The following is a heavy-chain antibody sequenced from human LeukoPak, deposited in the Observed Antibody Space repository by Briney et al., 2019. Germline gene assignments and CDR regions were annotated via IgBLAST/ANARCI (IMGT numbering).Heavy chain of an antibody. D-gene: IGHD2-15*01. J-gene: IGHJ3*02. CDR3: ARGYCSGGSCYTDAFDI. V-gene: IGHV4-39*07. CDR1: GGSISSYY. CDR2: IYYSGST. Sequence: PSETLSLTCTVSGGSISSYYWGWIRQPPGKGLEWIGSIYYSGSTYYNPSLKSRVTISVDTSKNQFSLKLSSVTAADTAVYYCARGYCSGGSCYTDAFDIWGQGTMVTVSS.